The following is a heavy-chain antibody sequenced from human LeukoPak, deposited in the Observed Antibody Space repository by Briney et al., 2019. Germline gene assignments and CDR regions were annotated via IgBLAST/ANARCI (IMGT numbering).Heavy chain of an antibody. CDR2: IWYDGSNK. J-gene: IGHJ4*02. V-gene: IGHV3-33*01. Sequence: GGSLRLSCAASGFTFSSYGMHWVRQAPGKGLEWVAVIWYDGSNKYYADSVKGRFTISRDNSKNTLYLQMNSLRAEGTAVYYCARDTYDDYVPLDYWGQGTLVTVSS. D-gene: IGHD4-17*01. CDR3: ARDTYDDYVPLDY. CDR1: GFTFSSYG.